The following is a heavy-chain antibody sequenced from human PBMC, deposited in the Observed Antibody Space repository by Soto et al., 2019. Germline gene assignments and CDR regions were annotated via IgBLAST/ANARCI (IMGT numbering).Heavy chain of an antibody. Sequence: SETLSLTCSVSGDSNNSYYWNWIRQPPGKGLEWIGYIYYTGNTNYNPSLKSRVIISLDMSKNQFSLSLSSATAADTAVYYCARSGNNWFDPWGQGTLVTVSS. CDR2: IYYTGNT. CDR3: ARSGNNWFDP. V-gene: IGHV4-59*01. CDR1: GDSNNSYY. J-gene: IGHJ5*02.